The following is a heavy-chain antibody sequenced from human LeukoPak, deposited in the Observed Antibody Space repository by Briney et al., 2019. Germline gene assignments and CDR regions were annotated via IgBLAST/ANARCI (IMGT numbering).Heavy chain of an antibody. J-gene: IGHJ4*02. D-gene: IGHD3-3*01. Sequence: SQTLSLTCTVSGGSISSGDYYWSWIRQPPGKGLEWIGYIYYSGSTYYNPSLKSRVTISVDTSKNQFSLKLSSVTAADTAVYYCARRRIGDFWSGYFGYWGQGTLVTVSS. V-gene: IGHV4-30-4*08. CDR3: ARRRIGDFWSGYFGY. CDR2: IYYSGST. CDR1: GGSISSGDYY.